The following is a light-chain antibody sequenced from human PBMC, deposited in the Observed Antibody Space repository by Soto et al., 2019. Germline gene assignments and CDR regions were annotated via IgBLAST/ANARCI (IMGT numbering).Light chain of an antibody. V-gene: IGKV1-5*03. J-gene: IGKJ4*01. CDR3: QQYTDYFPLT. CDR2: KAS. Sequence: IHMTQSPSTASAFVGDTITITCRAIKRIRTWLAWYQHKTGKAPRLLFFKASIWAKGGVPSRFSGSGSGTEFNFTISRLQPEDFGAYYCQQYTDYFPLTFGGGTTVQI. CDR1: KRIRTW.